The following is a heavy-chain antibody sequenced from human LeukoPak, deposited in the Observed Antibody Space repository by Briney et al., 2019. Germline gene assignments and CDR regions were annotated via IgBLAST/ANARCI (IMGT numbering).Heavy chain of an antibody. CDR1: GYTLTGYY. D-gene: IGHD4-17*01. CDR3: ARGEFGSGDYVPFDP. CDR2: ISPNSDDK. J-gene: IGHJ5*02. V-gene: IGHV1-2*02. Sequence: GASVKVSCKASGYTLTGYYMHWVRQAPGQRPEWMGWISPNSDDKRYAQKFQGRVTMTRDTSIRTAYMELRRLRTDDTAVYYCARGEFGSGDYVPFDPWGQGTLVTVSS.